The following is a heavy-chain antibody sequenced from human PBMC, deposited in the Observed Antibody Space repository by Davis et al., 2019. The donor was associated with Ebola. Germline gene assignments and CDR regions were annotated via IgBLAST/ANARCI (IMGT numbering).Heavy chain of an antibody. CDR1: GFTFSSYE. CDR2: ITSSGSTI. V-gene: IGHV3-48*03. J-gene: IGHJ4*02. CDR3: ARGYGTFDY. D-gene: IGHD4-17*01. Sequence: GGSLRLSCAASGFTFSSYEMTWVRQAPGKGLEWVSYITSSGSTIYYADSVKGRFTISRDNAKNSLYLQMHSLRAEDTALYYCARGYGTFDYWGRGTLVTVSA.